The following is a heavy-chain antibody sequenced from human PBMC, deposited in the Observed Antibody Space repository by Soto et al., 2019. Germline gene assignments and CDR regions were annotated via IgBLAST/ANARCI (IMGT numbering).Heavy chain of an antibody. Sequence: QVQLQESGPGLVKPSQTLSLTCTVSGGSISSGGYYWSWIRQHPGKGLEWIGYIYYSGSTYYNPYLKRRVTISVDTSKNQFSLKVSSVTAADTAVYYCARDTGGGGWYFDLWGRGTLVTVSS. CDR1: GGSISSGGYY. D-gene: IGHD3-16*01. V-gene: IGHV4-31*03. CDR2: IYYSGST. J-gene: IGHJ2*01. CDR3: ARDTGGGGWYFDL.